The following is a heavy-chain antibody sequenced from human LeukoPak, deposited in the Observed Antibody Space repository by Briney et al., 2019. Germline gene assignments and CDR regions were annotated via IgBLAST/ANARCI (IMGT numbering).Heavy chain of an antibody. J-gene: IGHJ4*02. Sequence: GGSLRLSCAASGFTFSNYSMNWVRQAPGKGLEWVAYISGIKSSKYYADSVKGRFTISRDNAKDSLYLEMNSLRVEDTAVYYCATVDATKWNYGGGQGTLVTVSS. CDR3: ATVDATKWNYG. CDR2: ISGIKSSK. CDR1: GFTFSNYS. V-gene: IGHV3-48*01. D-gene: IGHD1-7*01.